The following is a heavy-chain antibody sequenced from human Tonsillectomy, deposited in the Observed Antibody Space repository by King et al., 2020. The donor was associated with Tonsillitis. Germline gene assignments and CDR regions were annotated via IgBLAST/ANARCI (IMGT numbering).Heavy chain of an antibody. CDR3: ARDVAAAGFLWD. CDR2: IYTGGST. V-gene: IGHV3-53*01. CDR1: GFTISFNY. J-gene: IGHJ4*02. D-gene: IGHD6-13*01. Sequence: VRLVESGGGLIQPGGSLRLSCAASGFTISFNYMSWVRQAPGKGLEWVSVIYTGGSTYYADSVKGRFTISRDNSKNTLSLQMKSLRAEDTAVYYCARDVAAAGFLWDWGQGALVTVSS.